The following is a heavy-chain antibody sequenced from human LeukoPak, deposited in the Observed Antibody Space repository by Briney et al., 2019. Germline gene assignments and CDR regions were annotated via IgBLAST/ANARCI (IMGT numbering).Heavy chain of an antibody. Sequence: RSSETLSLTCAVYGGSFSGYYWSWIRQPPGKGLEWIGEINHSGSTNYNPSLKSRVTISVDTSKNQFSLKLSSVTAADTAVYYCARTQTLVVPAAIGGSRHGRFDPWGQGTLVTVSS. J-gene: IGHJ5*02. D-gene: IGHD2-2*02. V-gene: IGHV4-34*01. CDR2: INHSGST. CDR3: ARTQTLVVPAAIGGSRHGRFDP. CDR1: GGSFSGYY.